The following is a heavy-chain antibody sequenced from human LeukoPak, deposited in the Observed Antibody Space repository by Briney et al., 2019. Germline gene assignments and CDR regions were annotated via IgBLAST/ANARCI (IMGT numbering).Heavy chain of an antibody. J-gene: IGHJ4*02. D-gene: IGHD1-26*01. CDR3: TRDEWYSQDY. V-gene: IGHV3-7*01. Sequence: PGGSLRLSCAASGFTFSHSWMSWVRQAPGKGLEWVAKIKEDGSARSYVESVRGRFTISRENAKRSLYLQMDSLRVEDTAVYYCTRDEWYSQDYWGQGTLVTVSS. CDR1: GFTFSHSW. CDR2: IKEDGSAR.